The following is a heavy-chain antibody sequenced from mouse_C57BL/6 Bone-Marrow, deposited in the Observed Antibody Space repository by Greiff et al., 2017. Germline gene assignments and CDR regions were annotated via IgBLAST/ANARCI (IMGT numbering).Heavy chain of an antibody. J-gene: IGHJ1*03. V-gene: IGHV1-64*01. D-gene: IGHD1-2*01. CDR2: IHPNSGST. CDR3: ARSDYGPRCWYFYV. CDR1: GYTFTSYW. Sequence: QVQLQQPGAELVKPRASVKLSCKASGYTFTSYWMHWVKQRPGQGLEWIGMIHPNSGSTNYNEKFKSKATLTVDKSSSTAYMQLSSLTSEDSAVYYCARSDYGPRCWYFYVWGTVTTVTVSS.